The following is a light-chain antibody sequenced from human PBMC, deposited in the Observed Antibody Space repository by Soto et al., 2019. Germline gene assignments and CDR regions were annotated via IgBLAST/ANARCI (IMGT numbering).Light chain of an antibody. J-gene: IGLJ2*01. CDR1: SSDVGGYNY. CDR3: SSYAGSNNLV. Sequence: QSVLTQPASVSGSPGQSITISCTGTSSDVGGYNYVSWYQQLPGKAPKLMIYEVSKRPSGVPDRFSGSKSGNTASLTVSGLQAEDEADYYCSSYAGSNNLVFGGGTKLTVL. V-gene: IGLV2-8*01. CDR2: EVS.